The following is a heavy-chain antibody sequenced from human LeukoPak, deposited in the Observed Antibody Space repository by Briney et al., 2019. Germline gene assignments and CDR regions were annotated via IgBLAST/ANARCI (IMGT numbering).Heavy chain of an antibody. Sequence: GGSLRLSCARKYATKWDRLAPGKGLEWVSAFPNRGVSSDCADSVKGRFTMSRDNSKNTLYLQMNSLRGEDTAIYYCAKDKALEYFEHWGQGILVTVSS. CDR3: AKDKALEYFEH. CDR2: FPNRGVSS. J-gene: IGHJ1*01. CDR1: RKYA. V-gene: IGHV3-23*01.